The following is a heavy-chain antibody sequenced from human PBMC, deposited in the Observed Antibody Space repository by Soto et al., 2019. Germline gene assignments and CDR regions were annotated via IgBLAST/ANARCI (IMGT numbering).Heavy chain of an antibody. CDR1: GYTFTGYY. CDR3: ARDDSLIYYDSSGYPLDY. J-gene: IGHJ4*02. V-gene: IGHV1-2*02. Sequence: ASVKVSCKASGYTFTGYYMHWVRQAPGQGLEWMGWINPNSGGTNYAQKFQGRVTMTRDTSISTAYMELSRLRSDDTAVYYCARDDSLIYYDSSGYPLDYWGQGTL. D-gene: IGHD3-22*01. CDR2: INPNSGGT.